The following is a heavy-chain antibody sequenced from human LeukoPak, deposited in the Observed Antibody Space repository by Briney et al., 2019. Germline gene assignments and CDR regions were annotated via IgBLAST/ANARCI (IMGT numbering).Heavy chain of an antibody. Sequence: RASVTVSCTASGYTFTGYYMHWVRQAPGQGLEWMGWINPNSGGTNYAQKFQGWVTMTRDTSISTAYMELSRLRSDDTAVYYCARLDDSGWDYYFDYWGQGTLVTVSS. CDR1: GYTFTGYY. CDR2: INPNSGGT. D-gene: IGHD6-19*01. V-gene: IGHV1-2*04. CDR3: ARLDDSGWDYYFDY. J-gene: IGHJ4*02.